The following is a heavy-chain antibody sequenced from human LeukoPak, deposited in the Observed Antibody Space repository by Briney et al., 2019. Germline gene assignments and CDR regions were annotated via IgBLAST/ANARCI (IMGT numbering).Heavy chain of an antibody. CDR2: IIPIFGTA. CDR1: GGTFSCYA. CDR3: ASNNLNYGDYGWFDP. J-gene: IGHJ5*02. Sequence: AAVKVSCKASGGTFSCYAISWVRQAPGQGLEWMGGIIPIFGTANYAQKFQGRVTITADESTSTAYMELSSLRSEDTAVYYCASNNLNYGDYGWFDPWGQGTLVTVSS. D-gene: IGHD4-17*01. V-gene: IGHV1-69*13.